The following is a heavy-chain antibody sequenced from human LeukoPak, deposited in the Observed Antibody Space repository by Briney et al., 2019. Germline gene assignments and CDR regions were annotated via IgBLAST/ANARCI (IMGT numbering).Heavy chain of an antibody. CDR1: GYTFTGYY. CDR2: INPNSGGT. J-gene: IGHJ4*02. V-gene: IGHV1-2*04. D-gene: IGHD3-10*01. CDR3: ARAGLLWFGESYYFDY. Sequence: ASVKVSCKASGYTFTGYYMHWVRQAPGQGLEWMGWINPNSGGTNYAQKFQGWVTMTRDTSISTAYMELRSLRSDDTAVYYCARAGLLWFGESYYFDYWGQGTLVTVSS.